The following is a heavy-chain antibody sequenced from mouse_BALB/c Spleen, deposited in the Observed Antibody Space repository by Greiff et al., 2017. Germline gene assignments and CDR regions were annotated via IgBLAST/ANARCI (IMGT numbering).Heavy chain of an antibody. CDR1: GFTFSSYA. CDR2: ISSGGSYT. CDR3: ARAFYGNYDY. V-gene: IGHV5-9-4*01. J-gene: IGHJ2*01. D-gene: IGHD2-1*01. Sequence: EVKLMESGGGLVKPGGSLKLSCAASGFTFSSYAMSWVRQSPEKRLEWVAEISSGGSYTYYPDTVTGRFTISRDNAKNTLYLEMSSLRSEDTAMYYCARAFYGNYDYWGQGTTLTVSS.